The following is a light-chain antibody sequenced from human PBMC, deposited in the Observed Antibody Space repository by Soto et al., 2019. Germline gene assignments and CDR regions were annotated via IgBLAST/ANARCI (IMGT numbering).Light chain of an antibody. Sequence: EIVMTQSPATLSVSPWERATLSCRASQSVSILLAWYQQKPGQAPRLLIYGASSRATGVPVRFSGSGSGVAFTLTISSLEPEDFAVYDCQQRSNWPITFGQGTRLEIK. J-gene: IGKJ5*01. CDR2: GAS. CDR1: QSVSIL. V-gene: IGKV3-11*01. CDR3: QQRSNWPIT.